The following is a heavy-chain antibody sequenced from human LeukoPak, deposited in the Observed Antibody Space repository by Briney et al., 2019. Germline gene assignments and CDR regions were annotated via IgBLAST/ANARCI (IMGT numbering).Heavy chain of an antibody. CDR2: ISGSAGST. J-gene: IGHJ4*02. CDR3: ARDQEGFDY. Sequence: GGSLRLSCAASGFTFSSYAMSWVRQAPGKGLEWVSAISGSAGSTYYADSVRGRFTISRDNSKNTLYLQMNSLRVEDTAVYYCARDQEGFDYWGQGTLVTVSS. CDR1: GFTFSSYA. V-gene: IGHV3-23*01.